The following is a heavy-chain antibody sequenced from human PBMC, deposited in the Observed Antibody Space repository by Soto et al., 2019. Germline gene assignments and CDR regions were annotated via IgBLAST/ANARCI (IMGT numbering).Heavy chain of an antibody. Sequence: PGGSLRLSCAASGFTFSDYYMNWIRQAPGKGLEWVSYITSTNSYTNYADSVKGRFTISRDNAKNSLYLQINSLRAEDTAVYYCAKGRVWFGELIIWGQGTVVTVSS. V-gene: IGHV3-11*05. J-gene: IGHJ4*02. CDR2: ITSTNSYT. CDR1: GFTFSDYY. D-gene: IGHD3-10*01. CDR3: AKGRVWFGELII.